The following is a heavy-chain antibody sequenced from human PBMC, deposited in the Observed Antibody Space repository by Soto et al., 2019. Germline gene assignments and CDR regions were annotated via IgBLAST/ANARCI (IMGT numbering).Heavy chain of an antibody. CDR1: GFTFSSYA. J-gene: IGHJ6*02. Sequence: PGGSLRLSCAASGFTFSSYAMHWVRQAPGKGLEYVSAISSNGGSTYYANSVKGRFTISRDNSKNTLYLQMGSLRAEDMAVYYRARNLYSSYGMDVWGQGTTVTVSS. V-gene: IGHV3-64*01. CDR3: ARNLYSSYGMDV. D-gene: IGHD6-19*01. CDR2: ISSNGGST.